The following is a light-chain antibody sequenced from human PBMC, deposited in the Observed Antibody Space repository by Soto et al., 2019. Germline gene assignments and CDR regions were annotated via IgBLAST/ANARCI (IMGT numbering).Light chain of an antibody. Sequence: PGERVTLSCRASQSVSSSYLAWYQQKPGQAPRLLIYGASTRATSIPARFSGSGSGTDFTLTISSLQPEDFAVYYCQQYYNLPITFGGGTKVEIK. V-gene: IGKV3D-7*01. CDR2: GAS. J-gene: IGKJ4*01. CDR1: QSVSSSY. CDR3: QQYYNLPIT.